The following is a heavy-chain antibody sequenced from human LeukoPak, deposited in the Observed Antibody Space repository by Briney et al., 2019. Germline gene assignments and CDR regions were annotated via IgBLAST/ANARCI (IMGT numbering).Heavy chain of an antibody. D-gene: IGHD3-22*01. CDR1: GFTFSSYE. CDR3: AREGYYDSSGYYDFDY. V-gene: IGHV3-48*03. Sequence: GGSLRLSCAASGFTFSSYEMNWVCQAPGKGLEWVSYISSSGSTIYYADSVKGRFTISRDNAKNSLYLQMNSLRAEDTAVYYCAREGYYDSSGYYDFDYWGQGTLVTVSS. J-gene: IGHJ4*02. CDR2: ISSSGSTI.